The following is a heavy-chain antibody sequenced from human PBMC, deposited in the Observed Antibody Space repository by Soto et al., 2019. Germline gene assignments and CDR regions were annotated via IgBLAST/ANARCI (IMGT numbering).Heavy chain of an antibody. CDR1: GYTFVNHG. CDR3: ARHYSSDWHFVFDS. V-gene: IGHV1-18*01. J-gene: IGHJ4*02. CDR2: IKVSTGIT. D-gene: IGHD6-19*01. Sequence: ASVKVSCKASGYTFVNHGVSWVRQAPGQGLEGMGGIKVSTGITNYAGNFQGRVTMTTDTSTSTVYMELRSLRSADTAVYFCARHYSSDWHFVFDSWGQGTRVTVSS.